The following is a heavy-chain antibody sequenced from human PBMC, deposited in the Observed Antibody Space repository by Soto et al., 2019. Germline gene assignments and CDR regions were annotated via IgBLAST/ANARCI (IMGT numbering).Heavy chain of an antibody. CDR3: ARDRYSSSWYWFDP. V-gene: IGHV3-74*01. D-gene: IGHD6-13*01. CDR1: GFTFSSYW. Sequence: GGSLRLSCAASGFTFSSYWMHWVRQAPGKGLVWVSRINSDGSSTSYADSVKGRFTISRDNAKNTLYLQMNSLRAEDTAVYYCARDRYSSSWYWFDPWGQGTLVTVAS. J-gene: IGHJ5*02. CDR2: INSDGSST.